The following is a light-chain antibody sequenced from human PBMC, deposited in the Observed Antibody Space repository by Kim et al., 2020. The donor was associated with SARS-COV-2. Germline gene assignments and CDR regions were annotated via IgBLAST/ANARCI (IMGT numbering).Light chain of an antibody. Sequence: ELTQPPSASGTPGQRVTISCSGSSSNIGRSYVYWYQLLPGTAPKRLIYKNDQRPSGVPDRFSGSKSGTSASLAISGLRSEDEADYHCAAWDDSLSGPRVFGGGTQLTVL. CDR2: KND. J-gene: IGLJ3*02. CDR1: SSNIGRSY. V-gene: IGLV1-47*01. CDR3: AAWDDSLSGPRV.